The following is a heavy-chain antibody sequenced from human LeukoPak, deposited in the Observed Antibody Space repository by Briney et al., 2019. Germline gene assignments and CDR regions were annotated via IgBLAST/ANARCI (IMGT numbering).Heavy chain of an antibody. CDR1: GGSISSSSYY. Sequence: SGTLSLTCTVSGGSISSSSYYWGWIRQPPGKGLEWIGSIYYSGSTYYNPSLKSRVTISVDTSKNQFSLKLSSVTAADTAVYYCARRSRITMIVVVISDAFDIWGQGTMVTVSS. CDR3: ARRSRITMIVVVISDAFDI. V-gene: IGHV4-39*01. CDR2: IYYSGST. D-gene: IGHD3-22*01. J-gene: IGHJ3*02.